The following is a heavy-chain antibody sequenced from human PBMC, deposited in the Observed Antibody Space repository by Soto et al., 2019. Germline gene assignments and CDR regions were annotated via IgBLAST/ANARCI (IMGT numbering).Heavy chain of an antibody. V-gene: IGHV4-59*01. CDR1: GGSISSYC. CDR2: IYYSGST. D-gene: IGHD3-16*01. J-gene: IGHJ6*02. CDR3: ARDRYDDYYYYHGMDV. Sequence: SETLSLAYNFSGGSISSYCWSWIRQPPGKGLEWIGYIYYSGSTNYNPSLKSRVTISVDTSKNQFSLKLSSVTAADTAVYYCARDRYDDYYYYHGMDVWGQGTTVT.